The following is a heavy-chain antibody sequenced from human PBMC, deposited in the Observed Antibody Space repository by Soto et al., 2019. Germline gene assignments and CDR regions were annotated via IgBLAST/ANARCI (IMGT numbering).Heavy chain of an antibody. CDR1: GGSISRGGYY. V-gene: IGHV4-31*03. J-gene: IGHJ5*02. D-gene: IGHD6-13*01. CDR3: ASAHLLAAAVVGGWFDP. Sequence: QVQLQESGPGLVKPSQTLSLTCTVSGGSISRGGYYWSWIRQHPGKGLECIEYIYYSGSTYYIPSLKSRVTISGDTSKNQFSLKLSSVTAADTAVYYWASAHLLAAAVVGGWFDPWGQGSLVTVSS. CDR2: IYYSGST.